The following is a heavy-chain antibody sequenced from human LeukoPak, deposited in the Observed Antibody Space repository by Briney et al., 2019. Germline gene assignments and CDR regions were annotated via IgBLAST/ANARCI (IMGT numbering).Heavy chain of an antibody. D-gene: IGHD2-15*01. CDR1: GYTFTSYD. CDR3: ARQRVVVAATRYYGMDV. CDR2: MNPNSGNT. V-gene: IGHV1-8*01. J-gene: IGHJ6*02. Sequence: ASVKVSCKASGYTFTSYDINWVRQATGQGLEWMGWMNPNSGNTGYAQKFQGRVTMTRNTSISTAYMELSSLRSEDTAVYYCARQRVVVAATRYYGMDVWGQGTLVTVSS.